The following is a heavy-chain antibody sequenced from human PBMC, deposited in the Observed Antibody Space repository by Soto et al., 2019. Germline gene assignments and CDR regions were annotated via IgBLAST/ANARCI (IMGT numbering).Heavy chain of an antibody. CDR1: GYSFTSYW. V-gene: IGHV5-51*01. CDR2: IYPGDSDT. Sequence: GESLKISCKGSGYSFTSYWIGWVRQMPGKGLGWMGIIYPGDSDTRYGPSFQGQVTISADKSISTAYLQWSSLKASDTAMYYCARHSNTDYYDSSGYFSWGQGTLVTVSS. CDR3: ARHSNTDYYDSSGYFS. D-gene: IGHD3-22*01. J-gene: IGHJ5*02.